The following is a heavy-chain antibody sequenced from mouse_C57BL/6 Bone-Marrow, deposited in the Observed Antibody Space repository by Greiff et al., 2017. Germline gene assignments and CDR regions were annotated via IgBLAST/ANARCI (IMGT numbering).Heavy chain of an antibody. V-gene: IGHV7-3*01. CDR3: ARSLYYYGRNYFDY. CDR1: GFTFTDYY. J-gene: IGHJ2*01. Sequence: EVQLVESGGGLVQPGGSLSLSCAASGFTFTDYYMSWVRQPPGKALEWLGFIRNKANGYTTEYSASVKGRFTISRDNSQSILYLQMNALRAEDSATYYCARSLYYYGRNYFDYWGQGTTLTVSS. D-gene: IGHD1-1*01. CDR2: IRNKANGYTT.